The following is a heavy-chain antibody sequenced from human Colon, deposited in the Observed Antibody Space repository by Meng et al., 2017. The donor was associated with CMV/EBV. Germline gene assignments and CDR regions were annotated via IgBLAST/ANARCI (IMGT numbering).Heavy chain of an antibody. J-gene: IGHJ4*02. CDR1: GFTFSSYS. D-gene: IGHD3-10*01. CDR2: ISTTVSYV. CDR3: AREPGTYGYFDF. Sequence: EVQLGGSGGGLVKPGGSLSLSFAAFGFTFSSYSMNWVRQSPGKGLEWVSSISTTVSYVYYADSVKGRFTISRDNAKNSLYLQMDSLRAEDTAVYYCAREPGTYGYFDFWGQGTLVTVSS. V-gene: IGHV3-21*01.